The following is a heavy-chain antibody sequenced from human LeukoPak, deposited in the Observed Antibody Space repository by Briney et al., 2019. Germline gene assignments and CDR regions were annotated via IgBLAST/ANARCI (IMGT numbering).Heavy chain of an antibody. CDR1: GGSISSYY. V-gene: IGHV4-59*01. J-gene: IGHJ5*02. CDR2: IYYSGST. CDR3: ARDLQEWFGDDNWFDP. Sequence: PSETLSLTCTVSGGSISSYYWSWIRQPPGKGLEWIGYIYYSGSTNYNPSLKSRVTISVDTSKNQFSLKLSSVTAADTAVYYCARDLQEWFGDDNWFDPWGQGTLVTVSS. D-gene: IGHD3-10*01.